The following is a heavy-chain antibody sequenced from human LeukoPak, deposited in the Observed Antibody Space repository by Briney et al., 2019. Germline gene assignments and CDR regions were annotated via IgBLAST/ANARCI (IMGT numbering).Heavy chain of an antibody. D-gene: IGHD6-13*01. CDR3: ARVVGLTGYSSSWYSGYYYYMDV. Sequence: ASVKVSCKVSGYTLSELSMHWVRQAPGKGLEWMGGFDPEDGETIYAQKFQDRVTITADKSTSTAYMELSSLRSEDTAVYYCARVVGLTGYSSSWYSGYYYYMDVWGKGTTVTVSS. CDR1: GYTLSELS. CDR2: FDPEDGET. J-gene: IGHJ6*03. V-gene: IGHV1-24*01.